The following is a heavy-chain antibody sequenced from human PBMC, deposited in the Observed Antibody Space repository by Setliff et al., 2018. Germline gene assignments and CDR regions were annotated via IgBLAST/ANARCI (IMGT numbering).Heavy chain of an antibody. CDR1: GYTFTSYA. Sequence: ASVKVSCKASGYTFTSYAMHWVRQAPGQRLEWMGWINAGNGNTKYSQKFQGWVTMTRDTSISTAYMELSSLRSEDTAVYYCARRVGSVGIQLPDYWGQGTLVTVSS. CDR2: INAGNGNT. J-gene: IGHJ4*02. D-gene: IGHD5-18*01. CDR3: ARRVGSVGIQLPDY. V-gene: IGHV1-3*01.